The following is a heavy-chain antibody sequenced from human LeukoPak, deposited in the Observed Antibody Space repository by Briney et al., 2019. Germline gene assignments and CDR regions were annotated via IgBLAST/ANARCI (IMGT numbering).Heavy chain of an antibody. CDR2: ISSSGSTI. D-gene: IGHD6-13*01. J-gene: IGHJ4*02. CDR1: LFTFSSYE. Sequence: PGGSLRLSCAASLFTFSSYEMNWVRQAPGKGLEWVSYISSSGSTIYYADSVKGRFTISRDNAKNSLYLQMNSLRAEDTAVYYCARDPGWIAAAGADYWGQGTLVTVSS. V-gene: IGHV3-48*03. CDR3: ARDPGWIAAAGADY.